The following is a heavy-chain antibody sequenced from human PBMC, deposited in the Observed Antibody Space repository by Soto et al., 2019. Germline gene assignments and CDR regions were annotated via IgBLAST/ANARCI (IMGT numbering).Heavy chain of an antibody. Sequence: QVQLVQSGAEVKKPGSSVKVSCKASGGTFSNYGVNWVRQAPGQGLEWMGGIIPIFGTAKYAQKFQGRVTITADDSTRTASMELSSLRSEDTAVYYCASDGTLYDSSAYYYLYWGQGTLVTVSS. D-gene: IGHD3-22*01. CDR3: ASDGTLYDSSAYYYLY. CDR1: GGTFSNYG. CDR2: IIPIFGTA. V-gene: IGHV1-69*01. J-gene: IGHJ4*02.